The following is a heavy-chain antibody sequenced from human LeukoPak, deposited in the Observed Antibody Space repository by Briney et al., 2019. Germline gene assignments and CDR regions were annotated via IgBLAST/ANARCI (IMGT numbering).Heavy chain of an antibody. Sequence: GGSLRLSCTASGFTFGDYAMSWVRQAPGKGLEWVGFIRSKAYGGTTEYAASVKGRFTISRDDSKSIAYLQMSSLKTEDTAVYYCTRWATTVVTPFFDYWGQGTLVTVSS. CDR2: IRSKAYGGTT. D-gene: IGHD4-23*01. CDR3: TRWATTVVTPFFDY. J-gene: IGHJ4*02. V-gene: IGHV3-49*04. CDR1: GFTFGDYA.